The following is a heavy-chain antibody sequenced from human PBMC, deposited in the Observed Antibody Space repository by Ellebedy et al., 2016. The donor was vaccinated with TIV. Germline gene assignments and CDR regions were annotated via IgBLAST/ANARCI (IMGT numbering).Heavy chain of an antibody. D-gene: IGHD5-12*01. Sequence: SETLSLTXTVSGGSISSYYWSWIRQPPGKGLEWIGYIYYSGSTNYNPSLKSRVTISVDTSKNQFSLKLSSVTAADTAVYYCASTGGYDRGRGFDYWGQGTLVTVSS. CDR2: IYYSGST. CDR3: ASTGGYDRGRGFDY. V-gene: IGHV4-59*01. CDR1: GGSISSYY. J-gene: IGHJ4*02.